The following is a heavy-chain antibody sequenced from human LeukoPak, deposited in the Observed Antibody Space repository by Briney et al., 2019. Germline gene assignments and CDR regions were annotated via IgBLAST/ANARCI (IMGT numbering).Heavy chain of an antibody. J-gene: IGHJ4*02. CDR1: GFTFSSYW. D-gene: IGHD6-13*01. Sequence: GGSLRLSCAASGFTFSSYWMSWVRQAPGKGLEWVANIKQDGSEIYYVDSVKGRFTISRENAKNSLYLQMNSLRAEDTAVYYCARVVAAGNYFDYWGQGTLVTVSS. V-gene: IGHV3-7*01. CDR2: IKQDGSEI. CDR3: ARVVAAGNYFDY.